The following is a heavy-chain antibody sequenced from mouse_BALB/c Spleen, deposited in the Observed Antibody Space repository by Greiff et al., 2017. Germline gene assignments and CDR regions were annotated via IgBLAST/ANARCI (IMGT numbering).Heavy chain of an antibody. D-gene: IGHD3-2*01. CDR3: ARSTARATSAWFAY. CDR1: GYTFTSYT. V-gene: IGHV1-4*02. J-gene: IGHJ3*01. Sequence: VQLQQSAAELARPGASVKMSCKASGYTFTSYTMHWVKQRPGQGLEWIGYINPSSGYTEYNQKFKDKTTLTADKSSSTAYMQLSSLTSEDSAVYYCARSTARATSAWFAYWGQGTLVTVSA. CDR2: INPSSGYT.